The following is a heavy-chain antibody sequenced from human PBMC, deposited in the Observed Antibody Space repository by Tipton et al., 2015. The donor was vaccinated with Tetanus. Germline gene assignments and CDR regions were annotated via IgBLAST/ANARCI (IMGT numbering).Heavy chain of an antibody. CDR3: ARDCSGGNCYTRGRILDY. V-gene: IGHV4-59*12. J-gene: IGHJ4*02. CDR2: VHYSGYT. Sequence: TLSLTCTVSGGSISSYYWTWIRQPPGRGLEWIGYVHYSGYTYYNPSLKSRVTISVDTSKNQFSLQLSSVTAADTAVYFCARDCSGGNCYTRGRILDYWGQGTLVTVSS. D-gene: IGHD2-15*01. CDR1: GGSISSYY.